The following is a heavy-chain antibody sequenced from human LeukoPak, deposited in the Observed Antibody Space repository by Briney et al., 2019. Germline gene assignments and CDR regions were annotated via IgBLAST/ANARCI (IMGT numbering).Heavy chain of an antibody. CDR3: ARSIVRGVIMHFDH. D-gene: IGHD3-10*01. Sequence: SGPALVKPTQTLTLTCTFSGFSLSTSAMGFGWIRQPPEKTRGWLSPMDWDDDKYYNTSLKTRLTISKDTSKTQVVLTMTNMDPVDTATYYCARSIVRGVIMHFDHWGQGALVTVSS. CDR1: GFSLSTSAMG. J-gene: IGHJ4*02. V-gene: IGHV2-70*01. CDR2: MDWDDDK.